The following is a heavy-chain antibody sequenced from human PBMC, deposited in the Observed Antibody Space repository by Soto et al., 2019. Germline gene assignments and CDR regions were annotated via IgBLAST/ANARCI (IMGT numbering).Heavy chain of an antibody. CDR1: GITFSSYA. CDR3: AKDPLATLAPPATPFDY. CDR2: ISGSGGST. Sequence: GGSLRLSCAASGITFSSYAMSWVRQAPGKGLEWVSGISGSGGSTYYADSVKGRFTISRDNSKNTLYLQMNSLRAEDTAVYYCAKDPLATLAPPATPFDYWGQGTLVTVSS. J-gene: IGHJ4*02. V-gene: IGHV3-23*01. D-gene: IGHD2-2*01.